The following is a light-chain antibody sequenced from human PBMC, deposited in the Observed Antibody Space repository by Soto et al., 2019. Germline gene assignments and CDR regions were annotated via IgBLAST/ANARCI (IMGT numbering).Light chain of an antibody. J-gene: IGKJ1*01. Sequence: AIQMTQSPSSLSASVGDRVTITCRASQDISDDVGWYQQTPGKAPKLLISGASRLQSGVPSRFSGSGSGAAFTLTITSLRPEYSATYYCLQNHNYPRTFGQGTKVE. V-gene: IGKV1-6*01. CDR1: QDISDD. CDR2: GAS. CDR3: LQNHNYPRT.